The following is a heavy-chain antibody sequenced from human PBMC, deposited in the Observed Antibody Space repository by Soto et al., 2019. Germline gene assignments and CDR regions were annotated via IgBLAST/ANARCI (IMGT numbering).Heavy chain of an antibody. V-gene: IGHV3-48*01. CDR3: ARVAYYYDSSGYFY. D-gene: IGHD3-22*01. J-gene: IGHJ4*02. Sequence: PGGSLRLSCAASGFTFSSYSMHWVRQAPGKGLEWVSYISPSSSSIYYADSVKGRFTISIDNAKNSLYLQMNSLRAEDTAVYYCARVAYYYDSSGYFYWGQGTLVTVSS. CDR1: GFTFSSYS. CDR2: ISPSSSSI.